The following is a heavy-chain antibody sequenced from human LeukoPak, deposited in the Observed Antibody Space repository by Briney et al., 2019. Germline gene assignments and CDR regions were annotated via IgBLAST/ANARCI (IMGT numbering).Heavy chain of an antibody. Sequence: GGSLRLSCAISGSTSSTAWLTWVRQAPGKGPEWVADMRQDGSDKYYLDSVRGRFFISGDIVKNSVSLHMNRLSVEDTAVYYCVAYKFLLSWPAFDFWGRGTMVTVSS. V-gene: IGHV3-7*01. CDR2: MRQDGSDK. CDR1: GSTSSTAW. J-gene: IGHJ3*01. CDR3: VAYKFLLSWPAFDF. D-gene: IGHD6-13*01.